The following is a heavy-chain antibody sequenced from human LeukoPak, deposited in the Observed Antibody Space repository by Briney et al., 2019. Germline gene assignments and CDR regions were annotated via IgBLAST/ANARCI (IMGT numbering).Heavy chain of an antibody. D-gene: IGHD3-22*01. J-gene: IGHJ4*02. CDR3: TTDNPGGITMIAAKNYYFDY. CDR2: IKSKTDGGTT. V-gene: IGHV3-15*01. CDR1: GFTFSNAW. Sequence: GGSLRLSCAASGFTFSNAWMSWVRQAPGKGLEWVGRIKSKTDGGTTDYAAPVKGRFTISRDDSKNTLYLQMNSLKTEDTAVYYCTTDNPGGITMIAAKNYYFDYWGQGTLVTVSS.